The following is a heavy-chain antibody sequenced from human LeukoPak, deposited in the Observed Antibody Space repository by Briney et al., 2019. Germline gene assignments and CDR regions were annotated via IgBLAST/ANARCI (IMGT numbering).Heavy chain of an antibody. V-gene: IGHV4-30-4*08. Sequence: SQTLSLTXSVSGGSITSTNHFWRWIRQPPGEGLEWIAYIRPSGIAWYNPSLTSRAVISIDTSKNQFSLTVNSVTAADTAMYYCAREVDIPVDSDGFDLWGQGTMVTVSS. CDR3: AREVDIPVDSDGFDL. CDR2: IRPSGIA. D-gene: IGHD5-12*01. CDR1: GGSITSTNHF. J-gene: IGHJ3*01.